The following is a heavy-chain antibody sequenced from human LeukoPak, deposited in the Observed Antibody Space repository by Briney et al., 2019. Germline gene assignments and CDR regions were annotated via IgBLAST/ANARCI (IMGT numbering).Heavy chain of an antibody. V-gene: IGHV3-30*04. Sequence: GGSLRLSCAASGFTFSSYAMHWVRQAPGKGLEWVAVISYDGSNKYYADSVKGRFTISRDNSKNTLYLQMNSLRAEDTAVYYCARDLLRYCSSTSGYRPGDYWGQGTLVTVSS. J-gene: IGHJ4*02. D-gene: IGHD2-2*01. CDR2: ISYDGSNK. CDR1: GFTFSSYA. CDR3: ARDLLRYCSSTSGYRPGDY.